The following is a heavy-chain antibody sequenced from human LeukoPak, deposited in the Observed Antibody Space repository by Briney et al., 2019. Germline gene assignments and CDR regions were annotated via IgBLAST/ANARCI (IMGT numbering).Heavy chain of an antibody. V-gene: IGHV3-48*04. Sequence: GGSLRLSCAASGFTFSSYSMNWVRQAPGKGLEWVSYISSSSNTIYYADSVKGRFTISRDNAKNSLYLQMNSLRAEDTAVYYCARDTRAGSWSPYYYYGMDVWGQGTTVTVSS. D-gene: IGHD2-15*01. CDR3: ARDTRAGSWSPYYYYGMDV. CDR2: ISSSSNTI. J-gene: IGHJ6*02. CDR1: GFTFSSYS.